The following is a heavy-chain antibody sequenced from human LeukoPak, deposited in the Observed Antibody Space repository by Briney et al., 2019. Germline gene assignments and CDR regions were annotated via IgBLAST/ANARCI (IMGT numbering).Heavy chain of an antibody. D-gene: IGHD3-10*02. CDR3: AELGITMIGGV. CDR2: ISGSGGST. Sequence: GGSLRLSCAASGITFSSYAMSWVRQAPGKGLEWVSGISGSGGSTYYADSVKGRFTISRDNFKNTLYLQMNSLRAEDTAVYYCAELGITMIGGVWGKGTTVTISS. V-gene: IGHV3-23*01. J-gene: IGHJ6*04. CDR1: GITFSSYA.